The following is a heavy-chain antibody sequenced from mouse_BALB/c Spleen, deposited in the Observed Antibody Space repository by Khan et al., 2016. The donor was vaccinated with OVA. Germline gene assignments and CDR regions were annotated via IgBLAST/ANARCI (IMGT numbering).Heavy chain of an antibody. Sequence: QVRLQQSGAELARPGASVKLSCKASGYTFTDYYINWVKQRTGQGLEWIGEIYPRSGNTYYTEKFKGKATLTADKSSSIAYMQLSSLTSEDSAVYYWARRNYFGYTFAYWGQGTLVTVSA. V-gene: IGHV1-77*01. CDR1: GYTFTDYY. D-gene: IGHD1-2*01. CDR3: ARRNYFGYTFAY. J-gene: IGHJ3*01. CDR2: IYPRSGNT.